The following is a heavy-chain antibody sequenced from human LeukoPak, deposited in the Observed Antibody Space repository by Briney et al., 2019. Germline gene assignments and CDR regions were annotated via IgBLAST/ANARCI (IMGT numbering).Heavy chain of an antibody. CDR1: GFTFSSYE. J-gene: IGHJ4*02. Sequence: QPGGSLRLSCAASGFTFSSYEMNWVRRAPGKGLEWVSYISSSGSTIYYADSVKGRFTISRDNAKNSLYLQMNSLRAEDTAVYYCASSAHYYDSSGYYLWGQGTLVTVSS. D-gene: IGHD3-22*01. CDR2: ISSSGSTI. V-gene: IGHV3-48*03. CDR3: ASSAHYYDSSGYYL.